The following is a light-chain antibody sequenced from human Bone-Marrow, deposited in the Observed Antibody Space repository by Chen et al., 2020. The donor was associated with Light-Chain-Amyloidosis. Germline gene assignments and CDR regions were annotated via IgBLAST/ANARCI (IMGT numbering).Light chain of an antibody. J-gene: IGLJ3*02. V-gene: IGLV2-14*01. CDR2: DVS. CDR1: SSDIGDYNY. CDR3: SSYTSSGTWV. Sequence: QSALTQPASVSGSPGQSITISCTGTSSDIGDYNYVSWYQQHPGKAPKLMIYDVSNRPSGVSNRFSGSKSGTTASLTISGLQAEDEADYFCSSYTSSGTWVFGGGTKLTVL.